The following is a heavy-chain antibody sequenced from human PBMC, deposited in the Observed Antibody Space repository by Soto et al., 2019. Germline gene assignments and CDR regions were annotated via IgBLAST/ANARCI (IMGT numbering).Heavy chain of an antibody. V-gene: IGHV3-23*01. CDR1: GFTFSSYA. CDR2: IRGSGGST. CDR3: AKAEGSSTSCYDY. J-gene: IGHJ4*02. Sequence: GGSLRLSCAASGFTFSSYAMSWVRQAPGKGLEWVSAIRGSGGSTYYAGSVKGRFTISRDNSKNTLYLQMNSLRAEDTAVYYCAKAEGSSTSCYDYWGQGTLVTVSS. D-gene: IGHD2-2*01.